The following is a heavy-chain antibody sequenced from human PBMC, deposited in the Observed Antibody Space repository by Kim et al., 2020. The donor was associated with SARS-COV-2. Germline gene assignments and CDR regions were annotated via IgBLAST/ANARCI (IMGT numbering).Heavy chain of an antibody. CDR1: GYSFTSYW. CDR3: ARHVAPPVSQPDLPYWDY. CDR2: IDPSDSYT. Sequence: GESLKISCKGSGYSFTSYWISWVRQMPGKGLEWMGRIDPSDSYTNYSPSFQGHVTIAADKSISTAYLQWSSLKASDTAMYYCARHVAPPVSQPDLPYWDYWGQGTLVTVSS. V-gene: IGHV5-10-1*01. J-gene: IGHJ4*02. D-gene: IGHD6-6*01.